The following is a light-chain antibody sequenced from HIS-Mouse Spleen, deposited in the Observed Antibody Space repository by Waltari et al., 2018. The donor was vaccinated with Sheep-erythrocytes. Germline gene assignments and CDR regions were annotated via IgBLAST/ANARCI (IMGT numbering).Light chain of an antibody. CDR1: SSDVGGYNY. CDR3: SSYTSSSTLV. V-gene: IGLV2-14*03. Sequence: QSALTQPASVSGSPGQSITISCTGTSSDVGGYNYVSWYQQHPGKTPKLMTYDVSNRPSGVSNRFSCSKSGKTASLTSSGLQAEDDADYYCSSYTSSSTLVFGTGTKVTVL. J-gene: IGLJ1*01. CDR2: DVS.